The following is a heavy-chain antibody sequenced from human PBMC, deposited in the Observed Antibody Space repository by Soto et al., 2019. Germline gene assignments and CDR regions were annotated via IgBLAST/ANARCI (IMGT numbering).Heavy chain of an antibody. V-gene: IGHV3-23*01. CDR3: AKMGSFVVVPAARFDP. D-gene: IGHD2-2*01. CDR2: ISGSGGGT. CDR1: RFTFSSYA. Sequence: EVQLLESGGGLVQPGGSLRLSCAASRFTFSSYAMSWVRQAPGKGLEWVSAISGSGGGTYYADSVKGRFTISRDNSKNTLYLQMNSLRAEDTAVYYCAKMGSFVVVPAARFDPWGQGTLVTVSS. J-gene: IGHJ5*02.